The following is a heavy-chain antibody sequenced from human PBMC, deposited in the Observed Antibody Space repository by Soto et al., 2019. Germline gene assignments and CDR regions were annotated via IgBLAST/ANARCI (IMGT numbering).Heavy chain of an antibody. V-gene: IGHV3-48*04. D-gene: IGHD2-21*01. CDR1: GFTFSSYS. J-gene: IGHJ4*02. CDR3: ARDRGLAYCGGDCYFFGYYFDY. Sequence: GGSLRLSCAASGFTFSSYSMNWVRQAPGKGLEWVSYISSSGSTIYYADSVKGRFTISRDNAKNSLYLQMNSLRAEDTAVYYCARDRGLAYCGGDCYFFGYYFDYWGQGTLVTVSS. CDR2: ISSSGSTI.